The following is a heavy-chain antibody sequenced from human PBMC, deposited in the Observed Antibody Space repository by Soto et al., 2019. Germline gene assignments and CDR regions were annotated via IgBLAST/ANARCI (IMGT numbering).Heavy chain of an antibody. J-gene: IGHJ5*02. CDR2: IVVGSGNT. V-gene: IGHV1-58*01. CDR3: AARTVIVGVMGWFDP. D-gene: IGHD1-26*01. CDR1: GFTFTSSA. Sequence: SVKVSCKASGFTFTSSAVQWVRQARGQRLEWIGWIVVGSGNTNYAQKFQERVTITRDMFTSTAYMELSSLRSEDTAVYYCAARTVIVGVMGWFDPWGEGTLVSVSS.